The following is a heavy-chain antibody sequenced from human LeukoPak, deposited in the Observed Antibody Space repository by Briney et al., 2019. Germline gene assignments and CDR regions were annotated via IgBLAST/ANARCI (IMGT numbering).Heavy chain of an antibody. J-gene: IGHJ3*02. CDR1: GGSISSSNW. CDR3: ARDQWGIAAAGYAFDI. Sequence: SETLSLTCAVSGGSISSSNWWSWVRQPPGKGLEWIGEIYHSGSTNYNPSLKSRVTISVDKSKNQFSLKLSSVTAADTAVYYCARDQWGIAAAGYAFDIWGQGTMVTVSS. CDR2: IYHSGST. D-gene: IGHD6-13*01. V-gene: IGHV4-4*02.